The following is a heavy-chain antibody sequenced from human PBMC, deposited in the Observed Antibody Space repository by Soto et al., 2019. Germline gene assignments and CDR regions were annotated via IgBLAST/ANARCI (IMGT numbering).Heavy chain of an antibody. V-gene: IGHV4-34*01. J-gene: IGHJ4*02. Sequence: QVQLQQWGAGLLKPSETLSLTCAVYGGSFSGYYWSWIRQPPGKGLEWSGEINHSGSTNYNPSLKSRVTISVDTSKNQFSLKLSSVTAADTAVYYCAGETTVTTAGYWGQGTLVTVSS. D-gene: IGHD4-17*01. CDR2: INHSGST. CDR3: AGETTVTTAGY. CDR1: GGSFSGYY.